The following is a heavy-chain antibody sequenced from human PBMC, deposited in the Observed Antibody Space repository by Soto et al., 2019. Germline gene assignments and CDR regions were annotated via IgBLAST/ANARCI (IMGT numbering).Heavy chain of an antibody. CDR1: GYTFISYY. V-gene: IGHV1-46*01. Sequence: ASVKVSCKASGYTFISYYMYWVRQAPGQGLEWMGIINPRGGDTRYAQKFKGRVTVTSDTSTSTVSMELSSLRSDDTAVYYCARGSPSSSRLGWLDPWGQGTLVTVSS. CDR2: INPRGGDT. CDR3: ARGSPSSSRLGWLDP. D-gene: IGHD2-2*01. J-gene: IGHJ5*02.